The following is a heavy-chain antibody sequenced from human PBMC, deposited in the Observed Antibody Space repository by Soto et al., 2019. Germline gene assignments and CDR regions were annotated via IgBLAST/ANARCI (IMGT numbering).Heavy chain of an antibody. J-gene: IGHJ4*02. V-gene: IGHV1-2*02. CDR3: ARIVYDSSGYSKNYFDY. Sequence: ASVKVSCKAGGYTFSDYYIQWVRQAPGQGLEYMGWISPKSGGAAYAQKFRGRVTISKDTSKNQVVLTMTNMDPVDTATYYCARIVYDSSGYSKNYFDYWGQGTLVTVSS. D-gene: IGHD3-22*01. CDR1: GYTFSDYY. CDR2: ISPKSGGA.